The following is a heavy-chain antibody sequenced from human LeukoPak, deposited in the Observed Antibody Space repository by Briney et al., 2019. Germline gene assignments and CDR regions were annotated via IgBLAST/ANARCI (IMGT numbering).Heavy chain of an antibody. V-gene: IGHV4-39*07. D-gene: IGHD3-22*01. CDR1: GGSISSSSYY. Sequence: PSETLSLTCTVSGGSISSSSYYWGWIRQPPWKGLEWIGSIYYSGSTYYNPSLKSRVTISVDTSKNQFSLKLSSVTAADTAVYYCARVREAMIVVAYVAFDIWGQGTMVTVSS. J-gene: IGHJ3*02. CDR3: ARVREAMIVVAYVAFDI. CDR2: IYYSGST.